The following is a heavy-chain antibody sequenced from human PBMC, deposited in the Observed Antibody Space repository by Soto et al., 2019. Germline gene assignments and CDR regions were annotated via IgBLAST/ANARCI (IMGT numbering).Heavy chain of an antibody. CDR1: GGSVISGSYY. Sequence: TSETLSLTCTVSGGSVISGSYYWIWIRQPPGKGLEWIGYIYYSGSTNYNPSLKSRVTISVDTSKNQFSLKLSSVTAADTAVYYCARGVVVAATSPWGQGTLVTVSS. D-gene: IGHD2-15*01. CDR2: IYYSGST. J-gene: IGHJ5*02. CDR3: ARGVVVAATSP. V-gene: IGHV4-61*01.